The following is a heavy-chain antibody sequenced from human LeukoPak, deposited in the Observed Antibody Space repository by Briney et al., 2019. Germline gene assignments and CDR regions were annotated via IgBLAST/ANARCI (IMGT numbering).Heavy chain of an antibody. CDR1: GYSISSGYY. CDR3: ARIGTASRGGD. D-gene: IGHD3-10*01. V-gene: IGHV4-38-2*02. J-gene: IGHJ4*02. Sequence: SETLSLTCTVSGYSISSGYYWGWIRPPPGKGLEWIGSIYHSGSTYYNPSLKSRVTISVDTSKNQFSLKLSSVTAADTAVYYCARIGTASRGGDWGQGTLVTVSS. CDR2: IYHSGST.